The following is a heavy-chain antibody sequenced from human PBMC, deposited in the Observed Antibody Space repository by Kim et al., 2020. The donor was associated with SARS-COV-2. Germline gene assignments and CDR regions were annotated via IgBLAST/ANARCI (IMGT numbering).Heavy chain of an antibody. CDR3: AAASSTDGGYYGMDV. CDR2: IVVGSGHT. V-gene: IGHV1-58*02. CDR1: GFTFSTSA. J-gene: IGHJ6*02. D-gene: IGHD2-2*01. Sequence: SVTVSCKASGFTFSTSAMQWVRQARGQRLEWIGWIVVGSGHTNYAQKFQERVAITRDMSTRTTYMELSSLRSEDTAVYYCAAASSTDGGYYGMDVWGQGTTVTVSS.